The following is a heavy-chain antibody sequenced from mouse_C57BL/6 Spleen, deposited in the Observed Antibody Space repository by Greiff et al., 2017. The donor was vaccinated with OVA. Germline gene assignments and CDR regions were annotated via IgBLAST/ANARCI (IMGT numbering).Heavy chain of an antibody. J-gene: IGHJ1*03. CDR1: GYSITSDY. CDR3: ARSPDYPYWYFDV. D-gene: IGHD2-4*01. V-gene: IGHV3-8*01. Sequence: EVHLVESGPGLAKPSQTLSLTCSVTGYSITSDYWNWIRKFPGNKLEYMGYISYSGSTYYNPSLKSRISITRDTSKNQYYLQLNSVTTEDTATYYCARSPDYPYWYFDVWGTGTTVTVSS. CDR2: ISYSGST.